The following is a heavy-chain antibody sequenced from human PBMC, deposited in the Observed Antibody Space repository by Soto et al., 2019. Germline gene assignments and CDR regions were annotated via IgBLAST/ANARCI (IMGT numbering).Heavy chain of an antibody. CDR2: IYYSGST. V-gene: IGHV4-61*01. D-gene: IGHD6-19*01. Sequence: TSETLSLTCTVSGGSVSSGSYYWSWIRQPPGKGLEWIGYIYYSGSTNYNPSLKSRVTISVDTSKNQSSLKLSSVNAADTAVYYCARALWLNLDYWGQGTLVTFSS. J-gene: IGHJ4*02. CDR3: ARALWLNLDY. CDR1: GGSVSSGSYY.